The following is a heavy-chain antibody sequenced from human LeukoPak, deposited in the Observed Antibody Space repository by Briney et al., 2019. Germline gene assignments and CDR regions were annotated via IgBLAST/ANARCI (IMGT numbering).Heavy chain of an antibody. CDR3: ARDSAGNDY. V-gene: IGHV3-7*01. CDR1: GFTFSTYW. CDR2: IKQDGSEK. Sequence: GGSLRLSCAASGFTFSTYWMSWVRQAPGKGLEWVANIKQDGSEKYYVDSVKGRFTISRDNAKNSLYLQMNSLRAEDTAMYYWARDSAGNDYWGQGTLVTGSS. J-gene: IGHJ4*02. D-gene: IGHD6-13*01.